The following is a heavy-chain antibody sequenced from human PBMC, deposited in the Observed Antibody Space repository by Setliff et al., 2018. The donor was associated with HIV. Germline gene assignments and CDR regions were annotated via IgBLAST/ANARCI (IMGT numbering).Heavy chain of an antibody. D-gene: IGHD5-18*01. CDR2: FYYSGST. J-gene: IGHJ4*02. CDR3: ARDSEYSFGFNYFDY. Sequence: SETLSLTCTVSGGSISSHFWSWVRQPPGKGLEWIGVFYYSGSTNYNPSLKSRITISLDMSKNQFSLRLSYVTAADTAVYYFARDSEYSFGFNYFDYWGQGTRVTVS. CDR1: GGSISSHF. V-gene: IGHV4-59*11.